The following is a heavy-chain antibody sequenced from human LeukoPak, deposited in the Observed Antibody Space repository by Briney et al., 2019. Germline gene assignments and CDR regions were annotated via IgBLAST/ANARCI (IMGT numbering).Heavy chain of an antibody. D-gene: IGHD3-10*01. CDR2: ISSSGSTI. CDR3: ARDPGVTMVRGVSY. V-gene: IGHV3-48*04. CDR1: GFSFRNYG. Sequence: GGSLRLSCVASGFSFRNYGMHWVRQAPGKGLEWVSYISSSGSTIYYADSVKGRFTISRDNAKNSLYLQMNSLRAEDTAVYYCARDPGVTMVRGVSYWGQGTLVTVSS. J-gene: IGHJ4*02.